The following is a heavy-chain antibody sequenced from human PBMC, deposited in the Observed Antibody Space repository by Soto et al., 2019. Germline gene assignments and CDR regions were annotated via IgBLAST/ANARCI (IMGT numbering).Heavy chain of an antibody. CDR1: GFSLSTSGVG. J-gene: IGHJ4*02. CDR3: VHSSRRRDCGGSRCYFYDF. V-gene: IGHV2-5*02. Sequence: SGPTLVNPTQTLTLTCTFSGFSLSTSGVGVGWIRQPPGGALEWLAIIYWDGDKRYSPSLKNRLTIMTDTSKNQVVLIMTDMDPVDTGTYFCVHSSRRRDCGGSRCYFYDFWGQGTPVTVSS. CDR2: IYWDGDK. D-gene: IGHD2-21*01.